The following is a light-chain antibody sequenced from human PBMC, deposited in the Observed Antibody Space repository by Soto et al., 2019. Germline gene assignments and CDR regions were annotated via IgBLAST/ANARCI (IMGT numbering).Light chain of an antibody. CDR1: STDVGAYNY. CDR2: EVS. V-gene: IGLV2-8*01. Sequence: QSALTQPPSASGSLGQSVTISCTGTSTDVGAYNYVSWLQQRPGKAPELIISEVSERPSGVPARFSGSKSGNTASLTVSGLQAEDEADYYCSSYAGRNTLIFGGGTKVTVL. CDR3: SSYAGRNTLI. J-gene: IGLJ2*01.